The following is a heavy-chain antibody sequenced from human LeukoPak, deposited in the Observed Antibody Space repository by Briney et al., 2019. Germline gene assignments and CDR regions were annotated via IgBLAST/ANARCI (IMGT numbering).Heavy chain of an antibody. J-gene: IGHJ3*02. D-gene: IGHD4-11*01. Sequence: PSETLSLTCTVSGGSISSSSYYWGWIRQPPGKGLEWIGSIYYSGSTYYNPSLKSRVTISVDTSKNQFSLKLSSVTAADTAVYYCARERTTRDAFDIWGRGTMVTVSS. CDR1: GGSISSSSYY. CDR2: IYYSGST. V-gene: IGHV4-39*07. CDR3: ARERTTRDAFDI.